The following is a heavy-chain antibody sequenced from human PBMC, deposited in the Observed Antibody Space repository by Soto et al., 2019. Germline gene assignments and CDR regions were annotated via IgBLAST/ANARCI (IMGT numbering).Heavy chain of an antibody. V-gene: IGHV4-59*01. Sequence: QVQLQESGPGLVKPSETLSLTCTVSGGSISSYYCSWIRQPPGKGLEWIGYMYYSGSTNYNPSLKGRVTISVDTSKNQVSLKLSSVTAADTAVYYCARAGAATLSDYWGQGTLVTVSS. CDR2: MYYSGST. CDR1: GGSISSYY. J-gene: IGHJ4*02. D-gene: IGHD2-15*01. CDR3: ARAGAATLSDY.